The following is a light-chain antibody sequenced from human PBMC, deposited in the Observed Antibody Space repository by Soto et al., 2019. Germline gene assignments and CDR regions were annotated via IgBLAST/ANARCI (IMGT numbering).Light chain of an antibody. V-gene: IGLV2-14*01. CDR3: SSYTSSSILK. Sequence: QSLLTQPASVSGSPGQSIAISCTGTSSDVGGYNYVSWYQQHPGKAPKLVIYEVTNRPSGVSNRFSGSKSGNTASLTISGLQAEDEADYYCSSYTSSSILKFGGGTKLTVL. J-gene: IGLJ2*01. CDR2: EVT. CDR1: SSDVGGYNY.